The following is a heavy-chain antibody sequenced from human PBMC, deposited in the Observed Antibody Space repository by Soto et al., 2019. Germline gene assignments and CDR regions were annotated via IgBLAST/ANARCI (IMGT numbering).Heavy chain of an antibody. V-gene: IGHV3-33*06. CDR3: AKDRGGGAVVPDY. J-gene: IGHJ4*02. CDR2: IWYDGSNE. CDR1: GFSFSSYG. Sequence: QVQLVESGGGVVQPGRSLRLSCAASGFSFSSYGIHWVRQAPGKGLEWVAVIWYDGSNEYYADSVKGRFSISRDNSKSTGYLQRNSRRAGGAAGYFWAKDRGGGAVVPDYWGQGTLVTVSS. D-gene: IGHD2-21*01.